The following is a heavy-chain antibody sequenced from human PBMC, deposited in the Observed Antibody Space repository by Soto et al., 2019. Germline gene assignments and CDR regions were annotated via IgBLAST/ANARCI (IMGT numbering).Heavy chain of an antibody. CDR3: AHRRGASTTGGAFDI. D-gene: IGHD1-1*01. CDR2: IFWNDDK. Sequence: QITVNESGPTLVSPTQTLTLTCTFSGLSFSTTGAGVGWTRQPPGKALEWLALIFWNDDKPYTPSLNSRLTITKDTPKNQVVLTMSNLDPVDRATYFCAHRRGASTTGGAFDIWGLGPKVTVPS. J-gene: IGHJ3*02. CDR1: GLSFSTTGAG. V-gene: IGHV2-5*01.